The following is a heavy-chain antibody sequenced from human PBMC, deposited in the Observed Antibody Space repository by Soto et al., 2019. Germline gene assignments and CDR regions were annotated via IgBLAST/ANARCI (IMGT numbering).Heavy chain of an antibody. J-gene: IGHJ4*02. CDR3: ARWGYGGDSRLTDY. CDR1: GYTFTSYW. Sequence: PGESLKISCKVSGYTFTSYWIGWVRQMSGIGLEWMAIIYPGDSDTRYNPSFQGQVTISADKSISTAYLQWSSLKASDTAMYYCARWGYGGDSRLTDYWGQGTLVTVSS. V-gene: IGHV5-51*01. D-gene: IGHD2-21*02. CDR2: IYPGDSDT.